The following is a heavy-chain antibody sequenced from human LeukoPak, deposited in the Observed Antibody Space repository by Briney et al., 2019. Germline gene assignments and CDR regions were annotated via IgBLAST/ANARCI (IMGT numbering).Heavy chain of an antibody. V-gene: IGHV1-24*01. CDR3: ARAQTLGWLYYYYYYMDV. J-gene: IGHJ6*03. CDR1: GYALTELS. D-gene: IGHD6-19*01. CDR2: FDPEDGET. Sequence: ASVKVSCKVSGYALTELSMHWVRQAPGKGLEWMGGFDPEDGETIYAQKFQGIVTMTEDTSTDTAYMELSSLRSEDTAVYYCARAQTLGWLYYYYYYMDVWGKGTTVTISS.